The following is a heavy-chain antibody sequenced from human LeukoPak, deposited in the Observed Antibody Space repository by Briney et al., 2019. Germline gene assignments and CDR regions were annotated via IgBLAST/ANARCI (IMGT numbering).Heavy chain of an antibody. CDR3: AKEYCGGDCRAFDI. Sequence: GGSLRLSCAASGFTFDDYAMHWVRQAPGKGLEWVSLISGDGGSTYYADSVKGRFTISRDNGKNSLYLQMNSLRTEDTALYYCAKEYCGGDCRAFDIWGQGTMVTVSS. D-gene: IGHD2-21*02. V-gene: IGHV3-43*02. J-gene: IGHJ3*02. CDR2: ISGDGGST. CDR1: GFTFDDYA.